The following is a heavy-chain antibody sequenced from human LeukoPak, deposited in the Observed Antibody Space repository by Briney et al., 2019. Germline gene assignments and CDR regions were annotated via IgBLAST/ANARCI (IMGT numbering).Heavy chain of an antibody. CDR2: INSDGSST. CDR3: ARVAAWDSSGYLFEY. J-gene: IGHJ4*02. CDR1: GFTVGSNY. D-gene: IGHD3-22*01. V-gene: IGHV3-74*01. Sequence: GGSLRLSCAASGFTVGSNYMSWVRQAPGKGLVWVSRINSDGSSTSYADSVKGRFTISRENAKNTLYLQMNSLRAEDTAVYYCARVAAWDSSGYLFEYWGQGTLVTVSS.